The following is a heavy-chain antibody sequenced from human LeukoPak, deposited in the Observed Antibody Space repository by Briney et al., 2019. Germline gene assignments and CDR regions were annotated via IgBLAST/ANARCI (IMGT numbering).Heavy chain of an antibody. V-gene: IGHV4-59*08. CDR1: GGFISSYY. D-gene: IGHD3-10*01. CDR3: ARRLGGSGSYYY. Sequence: SETLSLTCTVSGGFISSYYWTWIRQPPGKGLEWIGDIYYTGSTNYNPSFKSRVTISADTSKNQFSLNLSSVTAADTAVYYCARRLGGSGSYYYWGQGTLVTVSS. CDR2: IYYTGST. J-gene: IGHJ4*02.